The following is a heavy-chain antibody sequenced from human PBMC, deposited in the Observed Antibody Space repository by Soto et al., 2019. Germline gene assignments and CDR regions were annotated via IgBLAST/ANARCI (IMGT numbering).Heavy chain of an antibody. D-gene: IGHD6-13*01. J-gene: IGHJ4*02. CDR3: AKDRGYYSSRWPFY. CDR1: GSSFSSYG. CDR2: ISYDGTYK. Sequence: QVQLVESGGGVVQPGRSLRLSCAASGSSFSSYGIHWFRQVPGKGLEWVAVISYDGTYKHYADSVKGRFTFSRDNSKNTVYLQMNSLRAEDTAVYYCAKDRGYYSSRWPFYWCQGTLVTVSS. V-gene: IGHV3-30*18.